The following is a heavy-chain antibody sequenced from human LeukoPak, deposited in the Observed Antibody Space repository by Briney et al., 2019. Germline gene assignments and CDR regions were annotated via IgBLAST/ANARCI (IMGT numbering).Heavy chain of an antibody. CDR1: GYTFTGYY. CDR2: INPNSGGT. D-gene: IGHD3-22*01. J-gene: IGHJ4*02. Sequence: ASVKVSCKASGYTFTGYYMHWVRQAPGQGLEWMGRINPNSGGTNYAQKFQGRVTMTRDTSISTAYMELSRLRSGDTAVYYCARYYYDSSGYYWYFDYWGQGTLVTVSS. V-gene: IGHV1-2*06. CDR3: ARYYYDSSGYYWYFDY.